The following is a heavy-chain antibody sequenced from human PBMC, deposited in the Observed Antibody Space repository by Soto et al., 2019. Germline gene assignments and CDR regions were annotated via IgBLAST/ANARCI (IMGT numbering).Heavy chain of an antibody. CDR1: GGTFSSYT. D-gene: IGHD3-10*02. Sequence: SVKVSCKASGGTFSSYTISWVRQAPGQGLEWMGRIIPILGIANYAQKFQGRVTITADKSTSTAYMELSSLRSEDTAVYYCARMFFRPKRRRNYYYYMDVWGKGTTVTVSS. V-gene: IGHV1-69*02. CDR3: ARMFFRPKRRRNYYYYMDV. CDR2: IIPILGIA. J-gene: IGHJ6*03.